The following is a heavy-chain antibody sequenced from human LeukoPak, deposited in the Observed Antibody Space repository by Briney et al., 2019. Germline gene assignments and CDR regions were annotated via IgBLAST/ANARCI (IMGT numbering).Heavy chain of an antibody. CDR2: ISAYNGNT. J-gene: IGHJ4*02. V-gene: IGHV1-18*01. Sequence: GASVKVSCKASGYTFTSYGISWVRQAPGQGLEWRGWISAYNGNTNYAQKLQGRVTMTTDTSTSTAYMELRSLRSHDTAVYYCARDRLLWFGELYEGYFDYWGQGTLVTVSS. D-gene: IGHD3-10*01. CDR3: ARDRLLWFGELYEGYFDY. CDR1: GYTFTSYG.